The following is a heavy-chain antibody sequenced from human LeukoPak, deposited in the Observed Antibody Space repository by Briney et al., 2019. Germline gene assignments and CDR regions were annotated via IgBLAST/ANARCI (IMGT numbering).Heavy chain of an antibody. Sequence: GGSLRLSCAASGFTTSDNYITWVRQAPGKGLQWVSVIYSGGRTNYADSVKGRFSMSRDKSNGAVYLQLNSLRTDDTAVYFCARVPFTASLGDYFDYWGQGALVTVSS. D-gene: IGHD3-16*01. J-gene: IGHJ4*02. V-gene: IGHV3-66*01. CDR3: ARVPFTASLGDYFDY. CDR2: IYSGGRT. CDR1: GFTTSDNY.